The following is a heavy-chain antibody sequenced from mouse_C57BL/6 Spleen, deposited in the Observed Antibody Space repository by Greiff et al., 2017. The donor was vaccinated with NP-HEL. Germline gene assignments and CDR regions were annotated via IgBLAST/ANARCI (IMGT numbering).Heavy chain of an antibody. CDR1: GFTFSSYA. V-gene: IGHV5-4*03. CDR2: ISDGGSYT. J-gene: IGHJ4*01. Sequence: EVKLQESGGGLVKPGGSLKLSCAASGFTFSSYAMSWVRQTPEKRLEWVATISDGGSYTYYPDNVKGRFTISRDNAKNNLYLQMSHLKSEDTAMYYCATTVVALYYAMDYWGQGTSVTVSS. CDR3: ATTVVALYYAMDY. D-gene: IGHD1-1*01.